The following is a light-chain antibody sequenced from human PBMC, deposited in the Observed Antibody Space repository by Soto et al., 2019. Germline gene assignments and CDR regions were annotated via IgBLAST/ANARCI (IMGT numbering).Light chain of an antibody. V-gene: IGLV4-69*01. CDR3: QTWSTGIRV. J-gene: IGLJ2*01. CDR2: VNSDGSH. CDR1: SGHSSYA. Sequence: QLVLTQSPSASASLGAPVKLTCTLSSGHSSYAIAWHQQQPEKGPRYLMKVNSDGSHSKGDGIPDRFSGSSSGAERYLTISSLQSEDEADYYCQTWSTGIRVFGGGTQLTVL.